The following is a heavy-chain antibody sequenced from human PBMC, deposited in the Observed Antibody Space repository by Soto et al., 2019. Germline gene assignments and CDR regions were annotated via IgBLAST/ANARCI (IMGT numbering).Heavy chain of an antibody. CDR3: AKDHAEWNSLGYWFDF. Sequence: PGGSLRLSCAASGFSFSSYGMHWVRQAPGKGLEWVSVISFDGNNIYYADYVKGRFTVSRDNSKNTLYLQMNSLRAEDTAVYYCAKDHAEWNSLGYWFDFWGQGTPVTVSS. CDR2: ISFDGNNI. J-gene: IGHJ4*02. V-gene: IGHV3-30*05. D-gene: IGHD3-3*01. CDR1: GFSFSSYG.